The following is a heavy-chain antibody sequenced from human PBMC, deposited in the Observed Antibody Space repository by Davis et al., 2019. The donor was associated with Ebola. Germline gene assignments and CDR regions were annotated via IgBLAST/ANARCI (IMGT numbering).Heavy chain of an antibody. CDR1: GGSISSYY. Sequence: PSETLSLTCTVSGGSISSYYWSWIRQPPGKGLEWIGYMFYSGSTNYNPSLKSRVTISVDTSKNQFSLKLSSVTAADTAVYYCARGSTGDFGYWGQGTLVTVSS. V-gene: IGHV4-59*01. CDR2: MFYSGST. CDR3: ARGSTGDFGY. J-gene: IGHJ4*02. D-gene: IGHD1-1*01.